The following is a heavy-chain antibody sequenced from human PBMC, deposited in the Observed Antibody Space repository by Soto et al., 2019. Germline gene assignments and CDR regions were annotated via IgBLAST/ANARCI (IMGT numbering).Heavy chain of an antibody. J-gene: IGHJ4*02. Sequence: GGSLRLSCKASGFTFSGYSMDWVRQAPGKGLEWIAYISGGGVPVYYADSVKGRFTISRDNAKNSLYLQMNHLRDEDTAIYYCVRGRANYYFDFWGQGALVTVSA. D-gene: IGHD1-1*01. CDR2: ISGGGVPV. CDR1: GFTFSGYS. V-gene: IGHV3-48*02. CDR3: VRGRANYYFDF.